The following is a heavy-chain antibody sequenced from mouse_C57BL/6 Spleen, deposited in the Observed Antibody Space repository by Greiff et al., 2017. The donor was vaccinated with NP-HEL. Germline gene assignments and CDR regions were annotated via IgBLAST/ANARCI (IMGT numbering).Heavy chain of an antibody. CDR1: GYTFTSYW. V-gene: IGHV1-69*01. J-gene: IGHJ2*01. CDR3: ARGDSSGYGDY. D-gene: IGHD3-2*02. Sequence: QVQLQQSGAELVMPGASVKLSCKASGYTFTSYWMHWVKQRPGQGLEWIGEIDPSDSYTNYNQKFKGKSTLTVDKSSSTAYMQLSSLTSEDSAVYYCARGDSSGYGDYWGQGTTLTVSS. CDR2: IDPSDSYT.